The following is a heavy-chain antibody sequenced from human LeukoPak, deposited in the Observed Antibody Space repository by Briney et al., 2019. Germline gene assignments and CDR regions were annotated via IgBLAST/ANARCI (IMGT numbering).Heavy chain of an antibody. CDR2: ITSSSSTI. V-gene: IGHV3-48*02. D-gene: IGHD6-6*01. Sequence: GGSLRLSCAASGLTFSSYNMNWVRQAPGKGLEWVSYITSSSSTIYYADPVKGRFTISRDNAKNSLYLQMNSLRDEDTAVYYCAREYSSSSGSVSDYWGQGTLVTVSS. CDR3: AREYSSSSGSVSDY. CDR1: GLTFSSYN. J-gene: IGHJ4*02.